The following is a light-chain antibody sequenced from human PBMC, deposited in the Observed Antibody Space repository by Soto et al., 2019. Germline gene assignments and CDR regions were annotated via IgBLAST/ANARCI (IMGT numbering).Light chain of an antibody. J-gene: IGKJ1*01. CDR2: TGS. CDR1: QAIDSW. V-gene: IGKV1-12*01. Sequence: EIQMTQSPSSVSASVGDRVTITCRASQAIDSWLAWYQQKPGEAPKLLIFTGSLLHSGVPPRFSGSGSGTDFTLTISSLQPEDFATYYCQQTLSFPPTFGQGTKV. CDR3: QQTLSFPPT.